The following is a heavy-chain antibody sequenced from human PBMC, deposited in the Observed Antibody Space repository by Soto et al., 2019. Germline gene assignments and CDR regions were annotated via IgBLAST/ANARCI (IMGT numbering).Heavy chain of an antibody. Sequence: HLVESGGDLVKPGGSLRLSCAASGFMFSSAWMSWARQAPGKGLEWVGRIKSKRDGGTTDYAPPVKGRFVISRDDSKNTLYLQMNSLKTDDTAVYYCVEGWNDFWGQGTLVAVSS. D-gene: IGHD1-1*01. J-gene: IGHJ4*02. V-gene: IGHV3-15*01. CDR1: GFMFSSAW. CDR2: IKSKRDGGTT. CDR3: VEGWNDF.